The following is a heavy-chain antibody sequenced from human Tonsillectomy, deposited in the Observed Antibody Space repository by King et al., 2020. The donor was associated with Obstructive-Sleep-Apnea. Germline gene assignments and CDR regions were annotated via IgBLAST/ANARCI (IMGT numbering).Heavy chain of an antibody. CDR1: GFTFSNAW. V-gene: IGHV3-15*01. Sequence: VQLVESGGGLVKPGGSLRLSCAASGFTFSNAWLPLVRQAPGKGLEWVGRSKRKSDGGKTKYAAPVKDRFTISRDDSKNTVYLQMNSLKIEDTALYYCVKGPKVYGMDVWGQGTTVTVSS. J-gene: IGHJ6*02. CDR3: VKGPKVYGMDV. CDR2: SKRKSDGGKT.